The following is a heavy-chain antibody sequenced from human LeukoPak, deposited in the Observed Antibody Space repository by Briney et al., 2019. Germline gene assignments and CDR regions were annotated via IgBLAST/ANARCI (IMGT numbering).Heavy chain of an antibody. V-gene: IGHV4-39*07. CDR1: GGSISSSTYY. D-gene: IGHD6-6*01. J-gene: IGHJ4*02. CDR2: IFYGGIT. CDR3: AKVGYSSSSDY. Sequence: SETLSLTCTVSGGSISSSTYYWGWIRQPPGKGLEWIGSIFYGGITYYSPSLKSRVTISVDTSKNQFSLKLSSVTAADTAVYYCAKVGYSSSSDYWGQGTLVTVSS.